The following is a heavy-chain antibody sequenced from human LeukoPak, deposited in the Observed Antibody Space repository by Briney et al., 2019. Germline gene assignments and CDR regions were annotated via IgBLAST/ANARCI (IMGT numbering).Heavy chain of an antibody. CDR1: GFTFSNYW. D-gene: IGHD4-17*01. J-gene: IGHJ4*02. V-gene: IGHV3-74*01. CDR3: ARNPSTSTEF. Sequence: GGSLRLSCAASGFTFSNYWMHWVRQAPGKGLVWVSRIKNDGSGTIYADSVKGRFTISRDNAKNTLYLQMNSLRAEDTAVYYCARNPSTSTEFWGQGTLVTVPS. CDR2: IKNDGSGT.